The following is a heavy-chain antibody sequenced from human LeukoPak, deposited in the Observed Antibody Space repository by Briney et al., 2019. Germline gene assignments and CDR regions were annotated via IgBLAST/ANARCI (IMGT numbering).Heavy chain of an antibody. D-gene: IGHD3/OR15-3a*01. J-gene: IGHJ4*02. CDR1: GGSFSGYY. CDR3: ARQTGSGLFILP. Sequence: SETLSLTCAVYGGSFSGYYWSWIRQPPGKGLKWIGEINHSGSTNYNPSLKSRVTISVDTSKNQFSLKLRSVTAADTAVYYCARQTGSGLFILPGGQGTLVTVSS. V-gene: IGHV4-34*01. CDR2: INHSGST.